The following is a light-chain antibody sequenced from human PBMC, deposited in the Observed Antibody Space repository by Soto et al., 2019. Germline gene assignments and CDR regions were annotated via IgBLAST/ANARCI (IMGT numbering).Light chain of an antibody. CDR3: AAWDDSLVV. J-gene: IGLJ2*01. V-gene: IGLV1-44*01. CDR2: SNN. Sequence: QSVLTQPPSASGTPGQRVTISCSGSSSNIGSNTVNWYQQLPGTAPKLLIHSNNQRPSGVPDRFSGSKSGTSASLAISGLQSEDEADYYCAAWDDSLVVFGGGTKLTVL. CDR1: SSNIGSNT.